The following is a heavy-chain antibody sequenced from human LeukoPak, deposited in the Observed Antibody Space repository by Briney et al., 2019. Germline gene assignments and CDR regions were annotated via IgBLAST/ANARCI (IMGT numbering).Heavy chain of an antibody. Sequence: ASVNVSCTVSGYTLTELSMHWVRQAPGKGLEWMGGFDPEDGETIYAQKFQGRVTMTEDTSTDTAYMELSSLRSEDTAVYYCATGSGGSVWIDFDYWGQGTLVTVSS. D-gene: IGHD3-10*01. CDR3: ATGSGGSVWIDFDY. CDR2: FDPEDGET. CDR1: GYTLTELS. V-gene: IGHV1-24*01. J-gene: IGHJ4*02.